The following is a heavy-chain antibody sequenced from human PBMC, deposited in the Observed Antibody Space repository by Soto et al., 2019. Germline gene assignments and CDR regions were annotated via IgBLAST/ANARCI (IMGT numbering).Heavy chain of an antibody. CDR2: FHSSGAT. J-gene: IGHJ4*02. D-gene: IGHD3-10*01. V-gene: IGHV4-30-4*01. Sequence: PSETLSLTCTVSGGSISSADYYWSWIRQPPGKGLEWIGYFHSSGATYKDPSPKSRVTISVDTSKNQISLKLDSVTAADTAVYYCASIWFGDFDYWGQGTLVTVAS. CDR1: GGSISSADYY. CDR3: ASIWFGDFDY.